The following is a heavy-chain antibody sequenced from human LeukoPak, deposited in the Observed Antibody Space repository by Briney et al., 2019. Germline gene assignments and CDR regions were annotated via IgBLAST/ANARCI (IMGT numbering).Heavy chain of an antibody. CDR2: VYYTGST. CDR3: TGRGGSSSSDWFDP. J-gene: IGHJ5*02. Sequence: SSETLSLTCTVSGGSISNYYWSWIRQPPGKGLEWIGYVYYTGSTSYNPSLKSRVTISGDTSKNQFSLKLSSVTAADTAVYYCTGRGGSSSSDWFDPWGQGTLVIVSS. D-gene: IGHD6-6*01. V-gene: IGHV4-59*08. CDR1: GGSISNYY.